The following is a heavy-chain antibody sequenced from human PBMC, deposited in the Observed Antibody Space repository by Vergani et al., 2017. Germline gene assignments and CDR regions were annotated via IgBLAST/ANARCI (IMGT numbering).Heavy chain of an antibody. CDR3: ARGHLWGPYGGNSGVHY. J-gene: IGHJ4*02. CDR2: INPNSGGT. CDR1: GYTFTGYY. V-gene: IGHV1-2*02. D-gene: IGHD4-23*01. Sequence: QVQLVQSGAEVKKPGASVKVSCKASGYTFTGYYMHWVQQAPGQGLEWMGWINPNSGGTNYAQKFQGRVTMTRDTSISTAYMELSRLRSDDTAVYYCARGHLWGPYGGNSGVHYWGQGTLVTVSS.